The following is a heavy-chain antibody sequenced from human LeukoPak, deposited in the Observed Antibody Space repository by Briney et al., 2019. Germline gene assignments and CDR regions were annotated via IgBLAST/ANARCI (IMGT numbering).Heavy chain of an antibody. CDR2: TYYRSKWYN. V-gene: IGHV6-1*01. CDR1: GDSVSNNIIV. Sequence: SQTLSLTCVISGDSVSNNIIVWSWIRQSPSRGLEWLGWTYYRSKWYNDYAVYVKGRISIDADTSKNQFSLHLNSVTPEDTAVYYCARDPYDSNSNDAFDIWGQGTLVTVSS. J-gene: IGHJ3*02. CDR3: ARDPYDSNSNDAFDI. D-gene: IGHD2-8*01.